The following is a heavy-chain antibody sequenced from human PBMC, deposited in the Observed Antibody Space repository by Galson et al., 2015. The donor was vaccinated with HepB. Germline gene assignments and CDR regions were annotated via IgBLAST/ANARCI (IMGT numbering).Heavy chain of an antibody. V-gene: IGHV4-34*01. J-gene: IGHJ6*02. CDR3: ARAPQLVRGGRRYYSYGMDV. CDR1: GGSFSGYY. CDR2: INHSGST. Sequence: ETLSLTCAVYGGSFSGYYWSWIRQPPGKGLEWIGEINHSGSTNYNPSLKSRVSISVDTSKNQFSLKLSSVTAADTAVYYCARAPQLVRGGRRYYSYGMDVWGQGTTVTVSS. D-gene: IGHD6-13*01.